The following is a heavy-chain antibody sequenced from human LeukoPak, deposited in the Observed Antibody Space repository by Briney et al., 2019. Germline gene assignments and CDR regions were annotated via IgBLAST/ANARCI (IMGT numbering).Heavy chain of an antibody. CDR2: IKQDGSES. CDR1: GFTFSNYW. Sequence: GGSLRLSCGGSGFTFSNYWMNWVRQAPGKGLEWVANIKQDGSESHYVDSVKGRFTISRDNAKNSLYLQMTSLRAEDTALYYCAKDDSGSSWYRNWFDPWGQGTLVTVSS. CDR3: AKDDSGSSWYRNWFDP. D-gene: IGHD6-13*01. J-gene: IGHJ5*02. V-gene: IGHV3-7*03.